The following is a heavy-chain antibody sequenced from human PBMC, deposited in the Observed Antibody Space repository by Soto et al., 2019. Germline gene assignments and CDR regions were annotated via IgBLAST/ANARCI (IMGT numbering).Heavy chain of an antibody. D-gene: IGHD2-21*02. V-gene: IGHV3-74*01. CDR2: INNDGSDT. CDR1: GFSARDEY. J-gene: IGHJ3*02. Sequence: PGGSLRLSCAASGFSARDEYVSWDRQGLGNGLLWVSRINNDGSDTTYADSVNGRFTISRDDANNMLYLQMSSLGVYDTAVYYCASDFLGGGDHYDAFDIWGQETMVTASS. CDR3: ASDFLGGGDHYDAFDI.